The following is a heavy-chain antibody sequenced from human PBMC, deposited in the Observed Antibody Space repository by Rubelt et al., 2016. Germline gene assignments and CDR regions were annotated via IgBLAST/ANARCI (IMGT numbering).Heavy chain of an antibody. D-gene: IGHD4-17*01. J-gene: IGHJ6*02. Sequence: VQLVQSGAEVKRPGASVKVSCKASGYPFATYAMHWVRQAPGQRLERMGWIDAGNGYPTYSINLQGRGTFTRYTSASTAYMELSSLRSEDSAVYYCARFALPAVTTAYYYYALDVWGQGTTVTVSS. V-gene: IGHV1-3*01. CDR3: ARFALPAVTTAYYYYALDV. CDR1: GYPFATYA. CDR2: IDAGNGYP.